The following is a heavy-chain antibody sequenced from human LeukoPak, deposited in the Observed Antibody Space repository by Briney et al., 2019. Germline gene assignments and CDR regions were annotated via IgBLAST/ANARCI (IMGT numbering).Heavy chain of an antibody. CDR3: AKWGAYYYGSGSYSELGY. D-gene: IGHD3-10*01. J-gene: IGHJ4*02. CDR2: ISGSGGST. CDR1: GFTFSSYA. Sequence: GGSLRLSCAASGFTFSSYAMSWVRQAPGKGLEWVSAISGSGGSTYYADSVKGRFTISRDNSKNTLYLQMNSLRAEDTAVYYCAKWGAYYYGSGSYSELGYWGQGTLVTVSS. V-gene: IGHV3-23*01.